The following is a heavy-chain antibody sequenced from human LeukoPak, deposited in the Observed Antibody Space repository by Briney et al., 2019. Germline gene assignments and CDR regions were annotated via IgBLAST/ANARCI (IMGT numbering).Heavy chain of an antibody. Sequence: PSETLSLTCTVSGGSISSYYWSWIRQPPGKGLESIGHNYYSGSTNYNPSLKSRVTISVDTSKNQFSLKLSSVTAADTAVYYCARLGYRSGGSRYAHAPYYSYYYLDLWGKGTTVTVSS. CDR3: ARLGYRSGGSRYAHAPYYSYYYLDL. V-gene: IGHV4-59*13. J-gene: IGHJ6*03. D-gene: IGHD2-15*01. CDR2: NYYSGST. CDR1: GGSISSYY.